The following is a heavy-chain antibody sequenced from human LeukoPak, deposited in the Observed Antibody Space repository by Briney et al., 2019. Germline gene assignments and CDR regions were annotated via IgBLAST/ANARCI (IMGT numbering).Heavy chain of an antibody. Sequence: GGSLRLSCAASGFTFSSYAMSWLRQAPGKGLECVSAISGSGGSTYYADSVKGRLTISRDNAKNTLYLQMNSLRAEDTAVYYCAKQVEPTNWFGPWGQGTLVTVSS. CDR2: ISGSGGST. D-gene: IGHD5-24*01. CDR3: AKQVEPTNWFGP. J-gene: IGHJ5*02. V-gene: IGHV3-23*01. CDR1: GFTFSSYA.